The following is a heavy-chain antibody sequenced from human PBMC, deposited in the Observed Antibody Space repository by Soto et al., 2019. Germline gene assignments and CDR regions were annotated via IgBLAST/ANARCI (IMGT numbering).Heavy chain of an antibody. D-gene: IGHD2-15*01. V-gene: IGHV4-31*03. Sequence: SETLSLTCTVSGGSISSGGYYWSWIRQRPGKGLEWIGYIYYSGSTYYNPSLKSRVTISVDTSKNQFSLKLSSVTAADTAVYYCARGIVVVVAARAFDIWGQGTMVTVSS. CDR2: IYYSGST. CDR1: GGSISSGGYY. J-gene: IGHJ3*02. CDR3: ARGIVVVVAARAFDI.